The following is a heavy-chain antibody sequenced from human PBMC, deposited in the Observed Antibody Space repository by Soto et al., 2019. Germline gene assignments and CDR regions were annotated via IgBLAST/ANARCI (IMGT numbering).Heavy chain of an antibody. Sequence: GGSLRLSCAASGFTFSNAWVNWVRQAPGKGLEWVGHIKTKTDGGTTDYAAPVRGRFTISRDDSENMLYLQMNRLKIEDTAVYYCYCTAFGPAGMDVWGRGTTVTVSS. CDR2: IKTKTDGGTT. CDR3: YCTAFGPAGMDV. CDR1: GFTFSNAW. D-gene: IGHD3-3*01. V-gene: IGHV3-15*07. J-gene: IGHJ6*02.